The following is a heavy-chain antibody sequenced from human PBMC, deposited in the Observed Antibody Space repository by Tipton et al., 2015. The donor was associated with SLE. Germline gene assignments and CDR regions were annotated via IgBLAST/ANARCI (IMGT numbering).Heavy chain of an antibody. D-gene: IGHD7-27*01. Sequence: TLSLTCTVSGGSISSYYWSWIRQPPGKGLEGIGRVYYRGNTHNNPSLKSRVTISVDTSKNQFSLKLTSLTAADTAVYYCARETSWVDYWGQGTLVTVSS. CDR3: ARETSWVDY. J-gene: IGHJ4*02. CDR2: VYYRGNT. CDR1: GGSISSYY. V-gene: IGHV4-59*12.